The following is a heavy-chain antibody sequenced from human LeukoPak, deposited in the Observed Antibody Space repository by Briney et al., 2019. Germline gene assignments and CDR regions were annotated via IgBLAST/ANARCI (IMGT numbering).Heavy chain of an antibody. V-gene: IGHV4-4*09. D-gene: IGHD6-13*01. CDR2: IYTSGST. Sequence: SETLSLTCSVSGGSISSYYWSWIRQPPGKGLEWIGYIYTSGSTNYNPSLKSRVTISVDTSKNQFSLKLSSVTAADTAVYYCARQGRSSSSWYDAFDIWGQGTMVTVSS. J-gene: IGHJ3*02. CDR1: GGSISSYY. CDR3: ARQGRSSSSWYDAFDI.